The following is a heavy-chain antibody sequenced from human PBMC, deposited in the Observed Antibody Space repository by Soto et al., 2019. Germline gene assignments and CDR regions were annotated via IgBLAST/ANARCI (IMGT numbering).Heavy chain of an antibody. CDR3: ARGSNYNYYYYMDV. J-gene: IGHJ6*03. Sequence: SETLSLTCTVSGGSISSYYWSWIRQPPGKGLEWIGYIYYSGSTNYNPSLKSRVTISVDTSKNQFSLKLSSVTAADTAVYYCARGSNYNYYYYMDVWGKGTTVTVSS. V-gene: IGHV4-59*08. CDR1: GGSISSYY. D-gene: IGHD4-4*01. CDR2: IYYSGST.